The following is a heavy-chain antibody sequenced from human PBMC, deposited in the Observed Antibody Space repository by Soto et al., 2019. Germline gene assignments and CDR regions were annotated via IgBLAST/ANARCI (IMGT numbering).Heavy chain of an antibody. V-gene: IGHV4-59*08. CDR2: IHYTGST. D-gene: IGHD2-21*02. CDR3: ARHFFPCGYDCVKFDY. J-gene: IGHJ4*02. Sequence: QVQLQESGPGLVKPPETLSLTCTVSGDSSRNYYWSWIRQPPGKGLAWIGYIHYTGSTNCNPSLKGRVRVSVDTSKSQFSLKLRSVNAAYPAVYYCARHFFPCGYDCVKFDYWGQGTLVIASS. CDR1: GDSSRNYY.